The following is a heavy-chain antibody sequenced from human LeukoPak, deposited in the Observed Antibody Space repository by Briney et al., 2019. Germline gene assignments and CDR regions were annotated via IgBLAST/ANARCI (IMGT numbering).Heavy chain of an antibody. D-gene: IGHD2-2*01. CDR3: ARQADQLLNDF. CDR2: IFYTGNT. CDR1: GGSISSSSYY. Sequence: SETLSLTCTVSGGSISSSSYYWGWIRQPPGTGLEWIGSIFYTGNTYYNPSLKSRVIISVDTSKNQFSLKLTSVTAADTAVYFCARQADQLLNDFWGQGTLVTVSS. J-gene: IGHJ4*02. V-gene: IGHV4-39*01.